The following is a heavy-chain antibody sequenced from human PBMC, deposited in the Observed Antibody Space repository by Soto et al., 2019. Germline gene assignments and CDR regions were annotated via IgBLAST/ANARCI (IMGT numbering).Heavy chain of an antibody. J-gene: IGHJ4*02. CDR3: ANGVGELSPESFDY. D-gene: IGHD3-16*02. Sequence: QVQLVESGGGVVQPGRSLRLSCAASGFTFSIYAMHWVRQAPGKGLEWVAIMSYDGNNQYYADSVKGRFTISRDNFKNSLYLPMNNLRAVDTAVYYCANGVGELSPESFDYWGQGILVTVSS. CDR1: GFTFSIYA. V-gene: IGHV3-30*18. CDR2: MSYDGNNQ.